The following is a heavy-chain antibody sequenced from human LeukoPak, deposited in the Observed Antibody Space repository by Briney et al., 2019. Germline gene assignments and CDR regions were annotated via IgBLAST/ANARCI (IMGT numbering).Heavy chain of an antibody. D-gene: IGHD2-2*01. CDR2: ISYDGSTR. CDR3: AKDREACSSTTCNPY. V-gene: IGHV3-30*18. J-gene: IGHJ4*02. CDR1: GLTFRSYG. Sequence: PGGSLRLSCAASGLTFRSYGMHWVRQAPGKGLEWVALISYDGSTRHYADSVKGRFTISRDNSKNTLYLQMNGLRAEDTAVYYCAKDREACSSTTCNPYWGQGTLVTVSS.